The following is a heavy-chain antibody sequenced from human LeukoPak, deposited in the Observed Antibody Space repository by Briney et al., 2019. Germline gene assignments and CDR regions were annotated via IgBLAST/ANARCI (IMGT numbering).Heavy chain of an antibody. J-gene: IGHJ4*02. CDR1: GFSLSTSGVG. V-gene: IGHV2-5*02. Sequence: SGPTLVKPTQTLTLTCTFSGFSLSTSGVGVGWVRQPPGKALEWLALIYWDDDKRYSPSLKSRLTITKDTSKNQVVPTMTNMDPVDTATYYCAHRGGNGVDDYWGQGTLVTVSS. CDR3: AHRGGNGVDDY. CDR2: IYWDDDK. D-gene: IGHD1-1*01.